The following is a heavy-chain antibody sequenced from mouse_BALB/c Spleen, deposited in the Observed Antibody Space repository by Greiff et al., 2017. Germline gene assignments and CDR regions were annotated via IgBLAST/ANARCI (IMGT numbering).Heavy chain of an antibody. CDR3: AKAYYYYAMDY. V-gene: IGHV1-7*01. Sequence: QVQLQQSGAELAKPGASVKMSCKASGYTFTSYWMHWVKQRPGQGLEWIGYINPSTGYTEYNQKFKDKATLTADKSSSTAYMQLSSLTSEDSAVYYCAKAYYYYAMDYWGQGTSVTVSS. J-gene: IGHJ4*01. CDR2: INPSTGYT. D-gene: IGHD2-10*01. CDR1: GYTFTSYW.